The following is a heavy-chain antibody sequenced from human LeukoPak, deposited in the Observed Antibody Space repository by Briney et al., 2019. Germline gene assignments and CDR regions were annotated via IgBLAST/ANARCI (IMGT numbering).Heavy chain of an antibody. J-gene: IGHJ6*02. Sequence: SETLSLTCAVYGGSFCGYYWSWIRQPPGKGLEWIGEINQSGSTNYNPSLKSRVTISVDTSKNQFSLKLSSVTAADTAVYYCARDRDYILWGQGTTVTVSS. V-gene: IGHV4-34*01. D-gene: IGHD4/OR15-4a*01. CDR2: INQSGST. CDR3: ARDRDYIL. CDR1: GGSFCGYY.